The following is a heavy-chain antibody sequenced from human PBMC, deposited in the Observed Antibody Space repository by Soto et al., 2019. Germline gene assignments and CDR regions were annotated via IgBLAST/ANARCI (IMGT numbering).Heavy chain of an antibody. J-gene: IGHJ4*02. V-gene: IGHV1-69*02. D-gene: IGHD3-10*01. CDR3: ATSYGSGSRPFDY. Sequence: QVQLVQSGAEVKKPGSSVKVSCKASGDTFNFYTISWVRQAPGQGLEWMGRIIPMLGMSNYAQKFQDRVTIIADKSTSTAYMQLSSLRSEDTAIYYCATSYGSGSRPFDYWGQGTLVTAS. CDR1: GDTFNFYT. CDR2: IIPMLGMS.